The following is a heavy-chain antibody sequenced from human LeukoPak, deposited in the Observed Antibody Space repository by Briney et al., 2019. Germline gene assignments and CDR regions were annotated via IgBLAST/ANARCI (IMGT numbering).Heavy chain of an antibody. Sequence: GGSLRLSCAASGFTFSSYEMNWVRQAPGKGLEWVSYISSSGSTIYYADSVKGRFTISRDNAKNSLYLQMNSLRAEDTAVYYCATLWFGEPSCDPWGQGTLVTVSS. CDR2: ISSSGSTI. D-gene: IGHD3-10*01. CDR1: GFTFSSYE. J-gene: IGHJ5*02. V-gene: IGHV3-48*03. CDR3: ATLWFGEPSCDP.